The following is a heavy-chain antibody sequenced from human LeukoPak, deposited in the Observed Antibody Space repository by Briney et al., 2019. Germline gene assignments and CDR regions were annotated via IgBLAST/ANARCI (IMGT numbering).Heavy chain of an antibody. CDR3: ARWGITRFDY. CDR2: ISTSRTTI. J-gene: IGHJ4*02. V-gene: IGHV3-48*02. CDR1: GFTFSSYS. Sequence: QAGGSLRLSCAASGFTFSSYSMNWVRQAPGKGLEWVSYISTSRTTIYYADSVKGRFTISRDNAKNSLYLQMNSLRDEDTAVYYCARWGITRFDYWGQGTLVTVSS. D-gene: IGHD7-27*01.